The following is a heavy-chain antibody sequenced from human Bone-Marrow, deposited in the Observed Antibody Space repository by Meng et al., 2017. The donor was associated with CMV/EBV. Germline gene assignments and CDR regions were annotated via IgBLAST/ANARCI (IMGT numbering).Heavy chain of an antibody. J-gene: IGHJ4*02. Sequence: SETLSLTCAVYDGSFSGYYWSWIRQPPGEGLEWIGEINHNGNTNYNPSLKRRVTISVDTSKNQFSLKLTSVTAADTAVYYCARYGIYYYDSSGYSGFDYWGQGKLV. D-gene: IGHD3-22*01. CDR3: ARYGIYYYDSSGYSGFDY. CDR2: INHNGNT. CDR1: DGSFSGYY. V-gene: IGHV4-34*01.